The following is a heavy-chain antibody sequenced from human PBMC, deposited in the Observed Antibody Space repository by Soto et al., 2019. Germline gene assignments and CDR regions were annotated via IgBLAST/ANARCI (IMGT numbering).Heavy chain of an antibody. CDR1: GFTFSSYW. Sequence: TGGSLRLSCAASGFTFSSYWMHWVRQAPGKGLVWVSRINSDGSSTSYADSVKGRFTISRDNAKNTLYLQMNSLRAEDTAVYYCAKDSAWIQLWPHYHYYGMDVWGQGTTVTVYS. J-gene: IGHJ6*02. V-gene: IGHV3-74*01. CDR2: INSDGSST. CDR3: AKDSAWIQLWPHYHYYGMDV. D-gene: IGHD5-18*01.